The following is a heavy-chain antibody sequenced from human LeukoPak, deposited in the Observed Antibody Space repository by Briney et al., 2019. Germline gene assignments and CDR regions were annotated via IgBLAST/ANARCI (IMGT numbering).Heavy chain of an antibody. CDR3: AKDGPYSTTWALDY. J-gene: IGHJ4*02. V-gene: IGHV3-30*02. Sequence: GGSLRLSCAASGFTFSSYGMHWIRQAPGKGLEWVAFIRYHGSDEYYADSVKGRSTISRDNSKNTLYLQMNSLRAEDTAVYYCAKDGPYSTTWALDYWGQGNLVTVSS. CDR1: GFTFSSYG. D-gene: IGHD6-13*01. CDR2: IRYHGSDE.